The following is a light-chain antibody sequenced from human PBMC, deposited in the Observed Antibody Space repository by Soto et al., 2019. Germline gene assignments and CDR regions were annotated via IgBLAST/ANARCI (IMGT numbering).Light chain of an antibody. V-gene: IGKV3-20*01. Sequence: EIVLTQSPGTLSLSPGERATLSCRASQSVSSSYLAWYQQKPGQAPRLLIYGASSRATGIPDRFSGSGSGTDFTLTISRLELVDFAVYYCQQYGSSPPVTFGQGTKVEIK. CDR1: QSVSSSY. CDR2: GAS. CDR3: QQYGSSPPVT. J-gene: IGKJ1*01.